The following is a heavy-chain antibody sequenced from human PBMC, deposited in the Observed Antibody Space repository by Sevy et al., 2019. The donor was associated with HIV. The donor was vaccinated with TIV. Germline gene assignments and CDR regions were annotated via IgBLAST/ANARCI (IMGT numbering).Heavy chain of an antibody. CDR2: ISWDGGST. V-gene: IGHV3-43*01. CDR1: GFTFDDYT. D-gene: IGHD6-13*01. Sequence: GGCLRLSCAASGFTFDDYTMHWVRQAPGKGLEWVSLISWDGGSTYYADSVKGRFTISIDNSKNSLYLQMNSLRTEDTALYYCAKGSSSWYQPFDYWGQGTLVTVSS. J-gene: IGHJ4*02. CDR3: AKGSSSWYQPFDY.